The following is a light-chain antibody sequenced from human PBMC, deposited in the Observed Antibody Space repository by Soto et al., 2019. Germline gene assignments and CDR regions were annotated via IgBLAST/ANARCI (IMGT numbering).Light chain of an antibody. CDR3: QHYDAYPIT. CDR1: QSISSW. J-gene: IGKJ5*01. V-gene: IGKV1-5*03. Sequence: DIQMTQSPSTLSASVGDRVTITCRASQSISSWLAWYQQKPGKAPKFLIYKASNLESGVPSRFSGSGSGTDFTLTISSLQPDDFATYYCQHYDAYPITFGQGTRLEIK. CDR2: KAS.